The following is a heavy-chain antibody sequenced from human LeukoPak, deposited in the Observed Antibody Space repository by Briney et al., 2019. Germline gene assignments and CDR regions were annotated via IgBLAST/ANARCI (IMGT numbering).Heavy chain of an antibody. CDR1: GFTFSDYY. V-gene: IGHV3-11*04. J-gene: IGHJ4*02. D-gene: IGHD3-16*02. Sequence: GGSLRLSCAASGFTFSDYYMSWIRQAPGKGLEWVSYISSSGSTIYYADSVKGRFTISRDNAKNSLYLQMNSLRAEDTAVYYCARVSFGRDYVWGSYRLDFDYWGQGTLVTVSS. CDR3: ARVSFGRDYVWGSYRLDFDY. CDR2: ISSSGSTI.